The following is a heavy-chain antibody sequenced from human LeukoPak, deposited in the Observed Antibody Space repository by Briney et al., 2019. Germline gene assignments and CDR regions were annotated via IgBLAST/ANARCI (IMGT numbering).Heavy chain of an antibody. V-gene: IGHV4-34*01. CDR2: INHSGST. D-gene: IGHD3-16*01. J-gene: IGHJ4*02. CDR1: GGSFSGYY. CDR3: ARGAKMYYDYVWGSSQPRLDY. Sequence: PSETLSLTCAVYGGSFSGYYWSWIRQPPGKGLEWIGEINHSGSTNYNPSLKSRVTISADTSKNQFSLKLSSVTAADTAVYYCARGAKMYYDYVWGSSQPRLDYWGQGTLVTVSS.